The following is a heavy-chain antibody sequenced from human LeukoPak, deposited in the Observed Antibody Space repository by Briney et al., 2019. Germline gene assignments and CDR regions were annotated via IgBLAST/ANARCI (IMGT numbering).Heavy chain of an antibody. Sequence: ASVKVSCKASGYTFTDYFVHWVRQAPGQGLEWMGWVNPNSGGTNYAQKFQGRVTMTRDTSISTAYMELSRLRSDDTAVYYCARPYYGSGSYYPNYWGQGTLVTVSS. CDR1: GYTFTDYF. V-gene: IGHV1-2*02. CDR2: VNPNSGGT. D-gene: IGHD3-10*01. CDR3: ARPYYGSGSYYPNY. J-gene: IGHJ4*02.